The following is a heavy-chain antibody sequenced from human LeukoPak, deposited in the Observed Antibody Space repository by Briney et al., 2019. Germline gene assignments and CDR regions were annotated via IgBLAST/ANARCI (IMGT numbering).Heavy chain of an antibody. V-gene: IGHV4-4*02. D-gene: IGHD6-19*01. Sequence: SETLSLTCAVSGGSISSSNWWSWVRQPPGKGLEWIGEIYHSGSTNYNPSLKSRVTISVDKSKNQFPLKLSSVTAADTAVYYCARQRVAGMYNWFDPWGQGTLVTVSS. CDR3: ARQRVAGMYNWFDP. CDR1: GGSISSSNW. CDR2: IYHSGST. J-gene: IGHJ5*02.